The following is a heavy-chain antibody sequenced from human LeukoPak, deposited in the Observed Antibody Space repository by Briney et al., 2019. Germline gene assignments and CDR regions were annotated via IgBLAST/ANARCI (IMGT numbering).Heavy chain of an antibody. Sequence: GSLRLSCAASGFTFSSYSVNWVRQAPGKGLEWVSYISSTSTTIYYVDSVKGRFTISRDNAKNSLYLQMNSLRAEDTAMYYCARALTYAYFDYWGQGTLVTVSS. D-gene: IGHD2-2*01. CDR1: GFTFSSYS. J-gene: IGHJ4*02. CDR3: ARALTYAYFDY. V-gene: IGHV3-48*01. CDR2: ISSTSTTI.